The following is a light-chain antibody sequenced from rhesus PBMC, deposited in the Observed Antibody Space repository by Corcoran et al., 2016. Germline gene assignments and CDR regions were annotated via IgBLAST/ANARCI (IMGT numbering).Light chain of an antibody. Sequence: DIQMTQSPSSLSASVGDTVTITCRESQSISSWLDWYQPNTGKAPKLLIYKAASLQSGVPSRFRGSGSLTDFTLTISSLQPEDFATYYCRQYSSSPRTFGQGTKVEIK. CDR1: QSISSW. V-gene: IGKV1-22*01. J-gene: IGKJ1*01. CDR3: RQYSSSPRT. CDR2: KAA.